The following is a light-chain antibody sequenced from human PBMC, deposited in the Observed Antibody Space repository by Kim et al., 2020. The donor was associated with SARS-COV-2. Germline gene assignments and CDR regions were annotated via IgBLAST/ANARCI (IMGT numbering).Light chain of an antibody. CDR2: GRN. CDR3: QSRDSGGKVI. J-gene: IGLJ2*01. Sequence: SSELTQDPAVSVALGQTVRITCQGDSLRSYYATWYQRKPRQAPVLVIYGRNSRPSGIPDRFSGSSSGNTASLTISGAQAEDEADFYCQSRDSGGKVIFGGGTQLTVL. CDR1: SLRSYY. V-gene: IGLV3-19*01.